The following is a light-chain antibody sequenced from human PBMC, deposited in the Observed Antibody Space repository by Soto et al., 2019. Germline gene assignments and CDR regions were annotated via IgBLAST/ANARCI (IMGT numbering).Light chain of an antibody. V-gene: IGKV1-5*01. CDR3: HQYDSYPLT. Sequence: EIQMTQSPSTLSAFVGDRVTITCRASQNINNWLAWYQEKPGKAPNVLIFDVAKLQSGVPSRFSGSGSGTEFTLTISSLQPDDFATYYCHQYDSYPLTFGGGTKVEMK. CDR2: DVA. CDR1: QNINNW. J-gene: IGKJ4*01.